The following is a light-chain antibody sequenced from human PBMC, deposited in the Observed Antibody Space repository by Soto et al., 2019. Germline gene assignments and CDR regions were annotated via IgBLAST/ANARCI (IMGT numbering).Light chain of an antibody. CDR3: SSFTSKSTLI. CDR2: EVT. V-gene: IGLV2-14*01. CDR1: SSDIGGYNA. Sequence: QSALTQAASVSGSPGQTITISCTGTSSDIGGYNAVSWYQHHPGKAPKLIIYEVTHRPSGVSDRFSASKSGNTASLTISGLQAEDEAHYYCSSFTSKSTLILAGGPK. J-gene: IGLJ2*01.